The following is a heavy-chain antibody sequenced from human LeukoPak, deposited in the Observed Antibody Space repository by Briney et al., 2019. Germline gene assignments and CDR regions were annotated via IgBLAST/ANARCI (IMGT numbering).Heavy chain of an antibody. CDR1: GGSISSTDDY. CDR3: AKAYEHYCLGDCYPWGPFDI. J-gene: IGHJ3*02. CDR2: IYYSGST. Sequence: SETLSLTCTVSGGSISSTDDYWGWIRQPPGKGPEWIGSIYYSGSTYYNPSLKSRVTISEDPSKNQFSLKLSSVTAADTAVYYCAKAYEHYCLGDCYPWGPFDIWGHGTLVTVSS. D-gene: IGHD2-21*02. V-gene: IGHV4-39*07.